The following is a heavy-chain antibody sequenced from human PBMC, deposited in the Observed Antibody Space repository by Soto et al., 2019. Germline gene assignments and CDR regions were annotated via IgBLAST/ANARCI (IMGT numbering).Heavy chain of an antibody. CDR1: GFTFSSYW. Sequence: EVLLVESGGGLVQPGGSLRLSCAASGFTFSSYWMYWVRQAPGKGLVWLSRINGDGSYTSYADSVKGRFTISRDNAKNTLYLQMHSLRAEDTAIYYCARAFHYMIPTAYGGQGTLVTVSS. CDR3: ARAFHYMIPTAY. CDR2: INGDGSYT. D-gene: IGHD3-22*01. J-gene: IGHJ4*02. V-gene: IGHV3-74*01.